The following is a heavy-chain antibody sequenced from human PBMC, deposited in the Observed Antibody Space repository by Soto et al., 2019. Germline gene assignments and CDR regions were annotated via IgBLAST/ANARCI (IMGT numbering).Heavy chain of an antibody. CDR1: GGSISSGDYY. Sequence: QVQLQESGPGLVKPSQTLSLTCTVSGGSISSGDYYWSWIRQPPGKGLEWIGYIYYSGSTYYNPSLKRRVTISVVTSKNQFPLKLSSVTAADTAVYYCARGGGPYYFDYWGQGTLVTVSS. D-gene: IGHD1-26*01. V-gene: IGHV4-30-4*01. CDR2: IYYSGST. CDR3: ARGGGPYYFDY. J-gene: IGHJ4*02.